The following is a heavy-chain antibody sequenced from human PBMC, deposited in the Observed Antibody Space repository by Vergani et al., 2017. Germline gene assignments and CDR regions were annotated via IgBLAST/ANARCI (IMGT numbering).Heavy chain of an antibody. V-gene: IGHV4-31*03. CDR3: ARVTMVRGVYFDY. D-gene: IGHD3-10*01. CDR1: GGSISSGGYY. Sequence: QVQLQESGPGLVKPSQTLSLTCTVSGGSISSGGYYWSWIRQHPGKGLEWIGYIYYSGSTYYNPSLKRRVTISVDTSKNQFSLKLSSVTAAATAVYYCARVTMVRGVYFDYWGQGTLVTVSS. CDR2: IYYSGST. J-gene: IGHJ4*02.